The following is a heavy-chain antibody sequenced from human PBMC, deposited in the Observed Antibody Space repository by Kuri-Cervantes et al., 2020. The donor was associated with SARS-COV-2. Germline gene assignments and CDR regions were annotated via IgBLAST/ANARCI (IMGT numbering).Heavy chain of an antibody. D-gene: IGHD4-11*01. CDR3: ARSYSNYVGYYYYMDD. CDR1: GGTFSSYA. V-gene: IGHV1-69*04. J-gene: IGHJ6*03. Sequence: SVKVSCKASGGTFSSYAISWVRQAPGQGLEWMGRIIPILGTANYAQKFQGRVTITADKSTSTAYMELSSLRSEDTAVYYCARSYSNYVGYYYYMDDWGKGTTVTVSS. CDR2: IIPILGTA.